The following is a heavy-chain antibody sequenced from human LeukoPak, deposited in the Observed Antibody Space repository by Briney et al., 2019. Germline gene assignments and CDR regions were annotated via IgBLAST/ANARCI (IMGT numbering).Heavy chain of an antibody. CDR3: AASYFYYDYVWGSYRPGYYFDY. CDR1: GGSIRSSYYY. CDR2: IYDSGST. D-gene: IGHD3-16*02. V-gene: IGHV4-39*07. Sequence: PSETLSLTCTVSGGSIRSSYYYWGWIRQPPGKGLEWIGSIYDSGSTYYNPSLKSRVTISVDTSKNQFSLKLSSVTAADTAVYYCAASYFYYDYVWGSYRPGYYFDYWGQGTLVTVSS. J-gene: IGHJ4*02.